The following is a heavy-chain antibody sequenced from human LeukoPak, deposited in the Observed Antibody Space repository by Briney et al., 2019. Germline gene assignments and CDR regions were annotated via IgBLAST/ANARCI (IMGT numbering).Heavy chain of an antibody. Sequence: GASVKVSCKASGYIFTGYYMHWVRQAPGQGLEWMGWINPNSGDTNYAQKFQGRVTMTRDTSISTAYMELSRLRSDDTAVYYCARDGTLNWFDPWGQGTLVTVSS. J-gene: IGHJ5*02. D-gene: IGHD1-26*01. V-gene: IGHV1-2*02. CDR2: INPNSGDT. CDR1: GYIFTGYY. CDR3: ARDGTLNWFDP.